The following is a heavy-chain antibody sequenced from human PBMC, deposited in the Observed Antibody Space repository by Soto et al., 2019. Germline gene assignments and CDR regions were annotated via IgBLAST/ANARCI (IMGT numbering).Heavy chain of an antibody. CDR3: ARYNDRPQLGGNYYYILDV. CDR2: IMPVFRTP. D-gene: IGHD1-20*01. CDR1: GGTFRTAA. J-gene: IGHJ6*02. Sequence: QVQLEQSGAEVKKPGSSVKVSCKASGGTFRTAAISWVRQAPGQVLEWMGGIMPVFRTPDYAQKFQGRVTITAKEYTNTDYMELSGLRSDDTAVYYCARYNDRPQLGGNYYYILDVWGQGTTITVSS. V-gene: IGHV1-69*12.